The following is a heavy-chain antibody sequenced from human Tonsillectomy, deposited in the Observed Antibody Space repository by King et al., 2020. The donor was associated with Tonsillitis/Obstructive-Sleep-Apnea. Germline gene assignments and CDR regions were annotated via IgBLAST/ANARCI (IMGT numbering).Heavy chain of an antibody. CDR3: TTGTGYNWNDGYPFDY. CDR1: GFTVCNAW. V-gene: IGHV3-15*01. CDR2: IKSKTDAGTT. Sequence: VQLVESGGGLVKPGGSLRLSCAASGFTVCNAWMSCVRQAPGKGREWVGRIKSKTDAGTTDYVAPEKGRFTILREDSKITLNLQMTSLKIEDTAVYYCTTGTGYNWNDGYPFDYWGQGTLVTVSS. D-gene: IGHD1-1*01. J-gene: IGHJ4*02.